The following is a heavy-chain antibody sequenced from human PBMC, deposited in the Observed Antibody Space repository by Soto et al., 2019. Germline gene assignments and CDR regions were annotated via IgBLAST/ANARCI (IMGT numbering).Heavy chain of an antibody. CDR3: ARHLLYSSSPFGY. CDR1: GYSFTSYW. CDR2: IDPSDSYT. V-gene: IGHV5-10-1*01. Sequence: PGESLKTSCKGSGYSFTSYWISWVRQMPGKGLEWMGRIDPSDSYTNYSPSFQGHVTISADKSISTAYLQWSSLKASDTAMYYCARHLLYSSSPFGYWGQGTLVTVSS. D-gene: IGHD6-6*01. J-gene: IGHJ4*02.